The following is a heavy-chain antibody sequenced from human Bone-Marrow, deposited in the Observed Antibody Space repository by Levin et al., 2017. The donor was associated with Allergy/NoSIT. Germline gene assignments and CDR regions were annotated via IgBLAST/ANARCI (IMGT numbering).Heavy chain of an antibody. J-gene: IGHJ4*02. D-gene: IGHD3-16*01. CDR3: ARAVMSTENFDS. V-gene: IGHV3-30*04. CDR1: GFTFSYYA. CDR2: VSHDEREE. Sequence: PGGSLRLSCAASGFTFSYYAVHWVRQAPGKGLEWVAVVSHDEREEFYLDSVKGRFTISRDNSKNELYLQMDNLRSDDTAMYYCARAVMSTENFDSWGQGTLVTVSS.